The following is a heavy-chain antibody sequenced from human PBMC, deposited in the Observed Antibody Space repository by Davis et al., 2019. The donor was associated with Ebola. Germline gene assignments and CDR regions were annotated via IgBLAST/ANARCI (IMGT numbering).Heavy chain of an antibody. Sequence: SETLSLTCAVSGGSMSSNNWWSWVRQSPAKGLEWIGEINHSGSTNYNPSLKSRVSISVDRSKNQFTLEVNSLTAADTAVYYCARDYYDSNGYLYYFDYWGQGTLVTVSS. J-gene: IGHJ4*02. CDR1: GGSMSSNNW. V-gene: IGHV4-4*02. CDR2: INHSGST. CDR3: ARDYYDSNGYLYYFDY. D-gene: IGHD3-22*01.